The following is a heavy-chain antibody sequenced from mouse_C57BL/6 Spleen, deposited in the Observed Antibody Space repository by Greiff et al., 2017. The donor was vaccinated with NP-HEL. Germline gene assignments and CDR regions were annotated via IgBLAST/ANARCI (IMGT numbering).Heavy chain of an antibody. CDR2: IDPSDSET. V-gene: IGHV1-52*01. CDR1: GYTFTSYW. J-gene: IGHJ2*01. D-gene: IGHD4-1*01. CDR3: ARLTGTGPDFDY. Sequence: QVQLQQPGAELVRPGSSVKLSCKASGYTFTSYWMHWVKQRPIQGLEWIGNIDPSDSETHYNQKFKDKATLTVDKSSSTAYMQLSSLTSEDSAVYYCARLTGTGPDFDYWGQGTTLTVSS.